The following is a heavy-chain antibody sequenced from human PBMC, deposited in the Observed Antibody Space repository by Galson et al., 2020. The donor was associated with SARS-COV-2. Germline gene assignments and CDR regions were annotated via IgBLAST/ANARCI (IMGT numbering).Heavy chain of an antibody. D-gene: IGHD5-12*01. Sequence: GESLKISCKGSGYSFTNYWLGWVRQKPGKGLEWMGIIYPDDSDTRYSPSFQGRVTLSADKSISTAYLQWSSLKASDTAMYYCARRFHKEGYNYEIDYWGQGTLVTVSS. CDR2: IYPDDSDT. CDR1: GYSFTNYW. CDR3: ARRFHKEGYNYEIDY. J-gene: IGHJ4*02. V-gene: IGHV5-51*01.